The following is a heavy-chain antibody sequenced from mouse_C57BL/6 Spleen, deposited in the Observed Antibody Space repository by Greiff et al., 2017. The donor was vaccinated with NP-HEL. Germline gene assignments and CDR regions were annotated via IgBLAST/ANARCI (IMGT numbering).Heavy chain of an antibody. CDR1: GYSITSGYD. Sequence: VQLQQSGPGMVKPSQSLSLTCTVTGYSITSGYDWHWIRHFPGNKLEWMGYISYSGSTNYNPYLKSRISITHDTSKNHFFLKLNSVTTEDTATYYCARGDGYHWYFDVWGTGTTVTVSS. D-gene: IGHD2-3*01. V-gene: IGHV3-1*01. CDR2: ISYSGST. CDR3: ARGDGYHWYFDV. J-gene: IGHJ1*03.